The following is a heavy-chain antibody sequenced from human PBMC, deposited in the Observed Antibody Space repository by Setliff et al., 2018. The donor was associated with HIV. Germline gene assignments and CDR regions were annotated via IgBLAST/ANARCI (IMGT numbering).Heavy chain of an antibody. V-gene: IGHV4-61*09. J-gene: IGHJ4*02. CDR2: LSPSGTT. CDR1: GGSISSGSYY. D-gene: IGHD4-17*01. Sequence: SETLSLTCTVSGGSISSGSYYWSWIRQPAGKGLEWIGELSPSGTTRSNPSLQSRVTISLDTSNNQFSLKLTSVTAADTAMYYCASFFVTTVTNQDYWGQGTPVTVSS. CDR3: ASFFVTTVTNQDY.